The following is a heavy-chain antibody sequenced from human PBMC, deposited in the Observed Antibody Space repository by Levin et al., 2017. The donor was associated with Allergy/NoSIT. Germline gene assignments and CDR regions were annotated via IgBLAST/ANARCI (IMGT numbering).Heavy chain of an antibody. D-gene: IGHD3-16*01. CDR2: ITNDGSNK. J-gene: IGHJ4*02. CDR3: AKGGGAWGGFSSPYYFDY. CDR1: GFTFSTYG. Sequence: GESLKISCTASGFTFSTYGIHWVRQAPGKGLEWVAVITNDGSNKYYADSVKGRFTISRDNSKNTLFLQMNSLRPEDTAVYYCAKGGGAWGGFSSPYYFDYWGQGTLVTVSS. V-gene: IGHV3-30*18.